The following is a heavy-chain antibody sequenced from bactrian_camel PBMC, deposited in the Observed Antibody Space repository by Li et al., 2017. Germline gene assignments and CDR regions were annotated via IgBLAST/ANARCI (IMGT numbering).Heavy chain of an antibody. V-gene: IGHV3S55*01. Sequence: VQLVESGGGSVQAGGSLRLSCAASGYTYGCCCMGWFRQTPGKPREEVATIGSAGTTYYGDSVKGRFTISRDNAKNTVYFQLNSLTSDDTGMYYCAKDPGGGGMWPTFEYWGQGTQVTVS. J-gene: IGHJ4*01. CDR3: AKDPGGGGMWPTFEY. CDR2: IGSAGTT. D-gene: IGHD3*01. CDR1: GYTYGCCC.